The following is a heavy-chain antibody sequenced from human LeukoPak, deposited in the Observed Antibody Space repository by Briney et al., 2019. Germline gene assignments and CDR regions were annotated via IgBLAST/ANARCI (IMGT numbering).Heavy chain of an antibody. J-gene: IGHJ4*02. V-gene: IGHV4-59*01. CDR1: GGSISSYY. Sequence: SETLSLTCTVSGGSISSYYCSWIRQPPGKGLEWIGYIYYSGSTNYNPSLKSRVTISVDTSKNQFSLKLSSVTAADTAVYYCARTQLAYCGGDCYSNYFDYWGQGTLVTVSS. D-gene: IGHD2-21*02. CDR2: IYYSGST. CDR3: ARTQLAYCGGDCYSNYFDY.